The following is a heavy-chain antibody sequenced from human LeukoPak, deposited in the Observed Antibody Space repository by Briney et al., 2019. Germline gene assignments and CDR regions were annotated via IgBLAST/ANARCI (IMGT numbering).Heavy chain of an antibody. D-gene: IGHD5-24*01. V-gene: IGHV3-7*01. J-gene: IGHJ4*02. CDR1: AFTFSGNW. Sequence: PGGSLRLSCEAAAFTFSGNWMSWVRQAPGKGLEWVASINPDGSQKLYVDSVKGRFTISRDNTKSSLYLQMNSLGAEDTAMYYCAKLLGTATTYDSWGQGTRVTVSS. CDR2: INPDGSQK. CDR3: AKLLGTATTYDS.